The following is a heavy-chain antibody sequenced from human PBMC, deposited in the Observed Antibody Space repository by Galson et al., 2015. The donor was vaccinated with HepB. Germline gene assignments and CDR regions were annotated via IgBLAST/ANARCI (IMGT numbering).Heavy chain of an antibody. CDR1: GDSVSSNSAT. J-gene: IGHJ2*01. Sequence: CAISGDSVSSNSATWNWVRQSPSRGLEWLGRTFYRSKWYTDYAVSAKSRIIINPDTSKNQFSLQLNSVTPEDTAVYFCARVLSGDPEPYFDLWGRGTLVTVSS. D-gene: IGHD1-14*01. V-gene: IGHV6-1*01. CDR3: ARVLSGDPEPYFDL. CDR2: TFYRSKWYT.